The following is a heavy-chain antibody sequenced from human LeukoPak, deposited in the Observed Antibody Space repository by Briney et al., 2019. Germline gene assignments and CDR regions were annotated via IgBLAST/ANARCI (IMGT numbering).Heavy chain of an antibody. Sequence: GGSLKLSCAASGFTFSGSAMHWVRQASGKGLEWVGRIRSKANSYATAYAASVKGRFTISRDDSKNTAYLQMNSLKTEDTAVYYCTRXCAGTTXPGGYWGQGTLVTVSS. CDR1: GFTFSGSA. D-gene: IGHD1-1*01. J-gene: IGHJ4*02. CDR2: IRSKANSYAT. V-gene: IGHV3-73*01. CDR3: TRXCAGTTXPGGY.